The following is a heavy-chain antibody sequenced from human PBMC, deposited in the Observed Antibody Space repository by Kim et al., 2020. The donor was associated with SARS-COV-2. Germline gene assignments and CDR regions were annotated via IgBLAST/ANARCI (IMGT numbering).Heavy chain of an antibody. J-gene: IGHJ3*02. Sequence: ADSVKGRFTRPGDNAKNSLYLQMNSVRAEDTALYYCAKDKAAAGQGAFDIWGQGTMVTVSS. D-gene: IGHD6-13*01. CDR3: AKDKAAAGQGAFDI. V-gene: IGHV3-9*01.